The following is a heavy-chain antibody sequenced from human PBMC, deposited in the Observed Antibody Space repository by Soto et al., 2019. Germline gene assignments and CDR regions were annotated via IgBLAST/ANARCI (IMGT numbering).Heavy chain of an antibody. J-gene: IGHJ5*02. CDR2: IDPRDSYT. V-gene: IGHV5-10-1*01. Sequence: PGESLKISCTGFGYTFTTFWISWVRQMPVKVLEWMGRIDPRDSYTNYSPSFQGHVSISVDKSINTAYLQWGNLKASDTAMYYCARLFCSSETCDSWFDPWGQGTLVTVSS. D-gene: IGHD2-2*01. CDR1: GYTFTTFW. CDR3: ARLFCSSETCDSWFDP.